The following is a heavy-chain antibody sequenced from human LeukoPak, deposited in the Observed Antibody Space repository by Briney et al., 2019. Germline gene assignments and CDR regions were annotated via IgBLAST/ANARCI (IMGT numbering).Heavy chain of an antibody. V-gene: IGHV3-23*01. J-gene: IGHJ3*02. Sequence: GGSLILSCAASGFTFSSYAMSWVRQAPGKGLDWVSAISGSGGSTYYADSVKGRFTISRHNSKNTLYLQMNSLRAEDTAVYYCARAPIASAFDIWGQGTMVTVSS. D-gene: IGHD6-13*01. CDR2: ISGSGGST. CDR1: GFTFSSYA. CDR3: ARAPIASAFDI.